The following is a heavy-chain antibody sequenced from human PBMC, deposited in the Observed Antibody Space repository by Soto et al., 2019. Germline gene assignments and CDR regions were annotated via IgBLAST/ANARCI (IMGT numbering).Heavy chain of an antibody. CDR1: GGTFSSYA. Sequence: QVQLVQSGAEVKKPGSSVKISCKASGGTFSSYAISWVRQSPGQVLEWLGGIISIFGTANYAKKFQGRVTITADESTRTAYMELSSVRSGDTAVYYCARDDDGMDVWGQGTTVPVSS. V-gene: IGHV1-69*01. CDR2: IISIFGTA. J-gene: IGHJ6*02. CDR3: ARDDDGMDV.